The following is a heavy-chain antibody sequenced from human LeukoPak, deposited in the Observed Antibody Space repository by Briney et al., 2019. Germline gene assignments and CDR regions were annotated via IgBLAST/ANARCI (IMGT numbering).Heavy chain of an antibody. CDR1: GFTFSSYA. J-gene: IGHJ6*02. D-gene: IGHD2-21*02. V-gene: IGHV3-23*01. CDR2: ISGSGGST. CDR3: AKEGCGGDCYSCWYYYYGMDV. Sequence: PGGSLRLSCSASGFTFSSYAMRWVGQAPGKGLEWVSAISGSGGSTYYADSVKGRITIYSDNSKNTLYLHMTSLRAEGTAVYYCAKEGCGGDCYSCWYYYYGMDVWGQGTTVTVSS.